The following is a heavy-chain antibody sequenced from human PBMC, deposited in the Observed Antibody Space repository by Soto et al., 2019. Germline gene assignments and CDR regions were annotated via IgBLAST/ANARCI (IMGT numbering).Heavy chain of an antibody. CDR3: TTDPLSSWYSWALERNDY. V-gene: IGHV3-15*01. CDR1: GFTFSNAW. D-gene: IGHD6-13*01. Sequence: GGSLRLSCAASGFTFSNAWMSWVRQAPGKGLEWVGRIKSKTDGGTTDYAAPVKGRFTISRDDSKNTLYLQMNSLKTEDTAVYYCTTDPLSSWYSWALERNDYWGQGTLVTVSS. J-gene: IGHJ4*02. CDR2: IKSKTDGGTT.